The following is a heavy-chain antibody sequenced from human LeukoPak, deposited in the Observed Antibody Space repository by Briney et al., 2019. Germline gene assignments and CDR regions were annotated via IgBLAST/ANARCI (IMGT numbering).Heavy chain of an antibody. J-gene: IGHJ4*02. D-gene: IGHD1-26*01. Sequence: GGSLRLSCEASGLTFSNFGMHWVRQAPGKGLEWVAVTLYEGRNIYYADSVKRLFTISRDNPKNSLYLQMNSLRAEDTAVYFCARRGVKWDLLFWGEGTLVTVRS. V-gene: IGHV3-33*01. CDR3: ARRGVKWDLLF. CDR1: GLTFSNFG. CDR2: TLYEGRNI.